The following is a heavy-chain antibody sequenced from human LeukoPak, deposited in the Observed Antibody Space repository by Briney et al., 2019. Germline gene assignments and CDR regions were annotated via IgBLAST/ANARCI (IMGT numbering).Heavy chain of an antibody. V-gene: IGHV3-9*01. CDR3: AKHLRATNTYFFFGLDV. CDR1: GFTFKDYG. CDR2: INWNGGGT. Sequence: GGSLRLSCAATGFTFKDYGMHWVRQPPGKGLEWVSDINWNGGGTDYADSVKGRFTISRDNAKNSLYLQMTSLRPEDTALYYCAKHLRATNTYFFFGLDVWGQGTTVTVSS. J-gene: IGHJ6*02. D-gene: IGHD1-26*01.